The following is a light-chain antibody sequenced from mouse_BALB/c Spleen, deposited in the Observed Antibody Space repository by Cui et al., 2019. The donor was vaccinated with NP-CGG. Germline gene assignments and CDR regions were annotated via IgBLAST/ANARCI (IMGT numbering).Light chain of an antibody. V-gene: IGLV1*01. J-gene: IGLJ1*01. CDR1: TGAVTTSNF. CDR3: ALWYSNHWV. Sequence: QTVLTQGSAHTTSPGETVIFTCRSSTGAVTTSNFANWVQEKPDHLFTGLIGGTNNRAPGVPARFSGFLIGDKAALTITGAQTEDEAIYFCALWYSNHWVFGGGTKLTVL. CDR2: GTN.